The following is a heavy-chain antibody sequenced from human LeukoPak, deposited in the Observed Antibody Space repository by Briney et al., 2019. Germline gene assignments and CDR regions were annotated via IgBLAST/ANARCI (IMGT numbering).Heavy chain of an antibody. CDR2: IYYSGST. CDR3: ARIRGWEGSRYYYYYYMDV. D-gene: IGHD1-26*01. CDR1: GGSISRYY. V-gene: IGHV4-59*01. Sequence: ASETLSLTCTVSGGSISRYYWSWIRQPPGKGLEWIGYIYYSGSTSYNPSLKSRVTLSLDTSKTQFSLKLTSVTAADTAVYYCARIRGWEGSRYYYYYYMDVWGKGTTVTVSS. J-gene: IGHJ6*03.